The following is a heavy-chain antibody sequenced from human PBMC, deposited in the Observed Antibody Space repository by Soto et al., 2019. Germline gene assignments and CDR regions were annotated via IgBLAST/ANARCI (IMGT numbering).Heavy chain of an antibody. Sequence: EVQLLESGGGLVQPGGSLRLSCAASGFTFSSYAMSWVRQAPGKGLEWVSAISGSGGSTYYADSVKGRFTISRDNSKNALYQQMNSLRAEDTAVYYGAKTPSYGGYGWDPSFDYWGQGTLVTVSS. CDR2: ISGSGGST. J-gene: IGHJ4*02. CDR3: AKTPSYGGYGWDPSFDY. CDR1: GFTFSSYA. V-gene: IGHV3-23*01. D-gene: IGHD4-17*01.